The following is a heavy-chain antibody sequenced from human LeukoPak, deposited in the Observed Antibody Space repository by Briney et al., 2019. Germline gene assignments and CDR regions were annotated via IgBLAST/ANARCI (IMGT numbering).Heavy chain of an antibody. CDR2: ITSSSSTI. J-gene: IGHJ5*02. V-gene: IGHV3-48*01. CDR1: GFTFSSYS. D-gene: IGHD1-26*01. Sequence: GGSLRLSCAASGFTFSSYSMNWVRQAPGEGLEWVSYITSSSSTIYYADSVKGRFTISRDNAKNSLYLQMNSLRAEDTAVYYCARGSGSYSFNLLGFDPWGQGTLVTVSS. CDR3: ARGSGSYSFNLLGFDP.